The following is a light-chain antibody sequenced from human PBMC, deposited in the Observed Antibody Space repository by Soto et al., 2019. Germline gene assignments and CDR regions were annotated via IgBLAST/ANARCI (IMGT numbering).Light chain of an antibody. Sequence: EIVLTQSPGTLSLSPGERATLSCRASQSVYSNSLAWDQQKPGQTPRLLIYGASSRATGIPDRFSGSGSGTDFTLTISRLETEDFAVYYCQQYDTSPFTFGPGTKVDVK. CDR2: GAS. CDR3: QQYDTSPFT. J-gene: IGKJ3*01. V-gene: IGKV3-20*01. CDR1: QSVYSNS.